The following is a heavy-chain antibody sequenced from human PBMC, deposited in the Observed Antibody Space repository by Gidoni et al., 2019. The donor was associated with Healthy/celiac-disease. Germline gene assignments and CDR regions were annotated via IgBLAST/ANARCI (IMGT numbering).Heavy chain of an antibody. V-gene: IGHV3-30*04. CDR2: ISYDGSNK. CDR1: GFTFRSYA. J-gene: IGHJ4*02. D-gene: IGHD3-22*01. CDR3: ARPQGIDYYDSSGYFFDY. Sequence: QVQLVESGGGVVQPGRSLSLSCAASGFTFRSYARHWVRQAPGKGLEWVAVISYDGSNKYYADSVKGRFTISRDNSKNTLYLQMNSLRAEDTAVYYCARPQGIDYYDSSGYFFDYWGQGTLVTVSS.